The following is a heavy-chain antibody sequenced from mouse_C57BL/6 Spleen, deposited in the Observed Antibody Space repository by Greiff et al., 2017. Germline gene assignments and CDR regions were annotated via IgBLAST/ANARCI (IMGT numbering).Heavy chain of an antibody. J-gene: IGHJ4*01. CDR3: AKRVYGSLYAMDY. Sequence: QVQLQQPGAELVKPGASVKLSCKASGYTFTSYWMQWVKQRPGQGLEWIGEIDPSDSYTNYNQKFKGKATLTVDTSSSTAYMQLSSLTSEDSAVYYCAKRVYGSLYAMDYWGQGTSVTVSS. D-gene: IGHD1-1*01. CDR2: IDPSDSYT. CDR1: GYTFTSYW. V-gene: IGHV1-50*01.